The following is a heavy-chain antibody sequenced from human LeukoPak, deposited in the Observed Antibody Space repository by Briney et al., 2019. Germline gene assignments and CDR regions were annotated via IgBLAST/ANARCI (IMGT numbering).Heavy chain of an antibody. CDR2: ISSSGSTI. V-gene: IGHV3-48*03. D-gene: IGHD3-22*01. CDR1: GFTLSSYE. CDR3: ARGPLYDSSGYLALFDY. J-gene: IGHJ4*02. Sequence: GGSLRLSCAASGFTLSSYEMNWVRQAPGKGLEWVSYISSSGSTIYYADSVKGRFTISRDNSKNTLYLQMNSLRAEDTAVYYCARGPLYDSSGYLALFDYWGQGTLVTVSS.